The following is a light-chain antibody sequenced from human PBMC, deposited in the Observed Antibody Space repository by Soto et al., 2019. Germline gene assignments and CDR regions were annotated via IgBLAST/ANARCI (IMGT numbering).Light chain of an antibody. V-gene: IGLV2-23*01. J-gene: IGLJ2*01. CDR3: CSFALRSTLI. CDR1: SSDVGNYNL. Sequence: QSALTQPPSASGSPGQSVTISCTGTSSDVGNYNLVSWYQQYPGKAPKLMIYEGDKRPSGVSNRFFGSKSGNTASLTISGLQAEDEADYYCCSFALRSTLIFGGGTKLTVL. CDR2: EGD.